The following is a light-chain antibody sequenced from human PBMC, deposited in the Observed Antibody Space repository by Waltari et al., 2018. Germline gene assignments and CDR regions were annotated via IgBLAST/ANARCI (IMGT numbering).Light chain of an antibody. J-gene: IGLJ1*01. CDR2: DVS. Sequence: QSALTQPASVSGSPGQSITISCTGTSIDVDGYHYVSWYQQHPGRAPTLIIYDVSLGPGEITDGFSGSKSGNTASRTSSGLKGKNEGDYYCSSYTTSSNLGVGAGTEVTVL. CDR1: SIDVDGYHY. CDR3: SSYTTSSNLG. V-gene: IGLV2-14*03.